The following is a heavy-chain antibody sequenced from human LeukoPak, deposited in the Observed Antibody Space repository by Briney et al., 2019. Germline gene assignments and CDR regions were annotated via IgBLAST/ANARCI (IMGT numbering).Heavy chain of an antibody. CDR2: IPYDGSNK. Sequence: GGSLRLSCAASGFTFSSYGMHWVRQAPGKGLEWVAVIPYDGSNKYYADSVKGRFTISRDSSKNTLYLQMNSLRTEDTAVYYCAKGEGRFGELLAIDYWGQGTLVTVSS. J-gene: IGHJ4*02. V-gene: IGHV3-30*18. D-gene: IGHD3-10*01. CDR1: GFTFSSYG. CDR3: AKGEGRFGELLAIDY.